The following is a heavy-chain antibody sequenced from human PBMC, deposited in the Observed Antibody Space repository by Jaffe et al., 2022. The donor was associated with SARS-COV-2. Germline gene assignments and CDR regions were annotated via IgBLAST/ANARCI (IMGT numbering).Heavy chain of an antibody. CDR3: ARTKFGEFESYYMDV. CDR1: GGSISNYY. V-gene: IGHV4-59*01. Sequence: QVQLQESGPGLVKPSETLSLTCTVSGGSISNYYWSWIRQPPGKGLEWIGYIYYSGSTNYNPSLKSRVTISVDTSKNQFSLKLSSVTAADTAVYCCARTKFGEFESYYMDVWGKGTTVTVSS. J-gene: IGHJ6*03. CDR2: IYYSGST. D-gene: IGHD3-10*01.